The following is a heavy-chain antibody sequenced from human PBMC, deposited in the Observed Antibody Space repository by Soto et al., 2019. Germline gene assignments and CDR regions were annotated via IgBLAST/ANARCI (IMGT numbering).Heavy chain of an antibody. Sequence: GGSLRLSCAASGFTFSSYSMNWVRQAPGKGLEWVSYISSSSSTIYYADSVKGRFTISRDNAKNSLYLQMNSLRDEDTAVYYCAREMGPRYSYGINYYYYGMDVWGQGTTVTVSS. V-gene: IGHV3-48*02. J-gene: IGHJ6*02. CDR1: GFTFSSYS. CDR3: AREMGPRYSYGINYYYYGMDV. CDR2: ISSSSSTI. D-gene: IGHD5-18*01.